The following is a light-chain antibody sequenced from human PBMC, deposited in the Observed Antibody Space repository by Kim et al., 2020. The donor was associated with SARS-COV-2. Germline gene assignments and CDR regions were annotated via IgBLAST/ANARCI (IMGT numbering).Light chain of an antibody. CDR2: DAS. V-gene: IGKV1-33*01. Sequence: DIQLTQSPSSLSASVGDRVTITCQASQDIDRHLNWYQHKPGKDPRLLIHDASISDTGALSRFSGSGIGTKFTLTISSLQPDDVATYYCQQYDNKPLYAFGQGTKLEI. J-gene: IGKJ2*01. CDR3: QQYDNKPLYA. CDR1: QDIDRH.